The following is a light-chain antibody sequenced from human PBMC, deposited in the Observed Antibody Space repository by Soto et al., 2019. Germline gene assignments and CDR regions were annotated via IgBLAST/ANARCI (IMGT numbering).Light chain of an antibody. CDR3: SSYTSSDTYV. CDR2: DVT. CDR1: SSDVGNYNR. Sequence: QSALTQPPSVSGSPGHSVAISCTGTSSDVGNYNRVSWYQQPPGTAPKLMIYDVTNRPSGVPDRFSGSKSGNTASLTISGLQADDEADYYCSSYTSSDTYVFGTGTKVTVL. J-gene: IGLJ1*01. V-gene: IGLV2-18*02.